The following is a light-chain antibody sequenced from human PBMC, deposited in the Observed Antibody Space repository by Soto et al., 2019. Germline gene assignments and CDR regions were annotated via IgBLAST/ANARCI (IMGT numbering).Light chain of an antibody. CDR2: EGS. CDR1: SSDVGGYKY. CDR3: SSYAGSNNVL. Sequence: QSALTQPPSASGSPGQSVTISCTGTSSDVGGYKYVSWYQQHPGKAPKLMIYEGSKRPSGVPDRFSGSKSGNTDSLTVSGLQAEDEADYYCSSYAGSNNVLFGGGTKLTVL. J-gene: IGLJ2*01. V-gene: IGLV2-8*01.